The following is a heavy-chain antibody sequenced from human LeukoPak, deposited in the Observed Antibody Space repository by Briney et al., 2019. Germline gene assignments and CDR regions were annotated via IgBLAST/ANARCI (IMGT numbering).Heavy chain of an antibody. CDR2: ISYDGSNK. D-gene: IGHD2-15*01. CDR3: ARETLCSGGSCRYFDY. J-gene: IGHJ4*02. V-gene: IGHV3-30-3*01. CDR1: GFTFSSYA. Sequence: HTGGSLRLSCAASGFTFSSYAMDWVGQAPGKGLEWVAFISYDGSNKYYADSVKGRFTISRDNSKNTLYLQMNSLRAEDTAVYYCARETLCSGGSCRYFDYWGQGTLVTVSS.